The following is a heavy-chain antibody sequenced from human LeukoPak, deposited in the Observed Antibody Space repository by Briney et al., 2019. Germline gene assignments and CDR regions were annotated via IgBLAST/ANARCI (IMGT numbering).Heavy chain of an antibody. D-gene: IGHD5-18*01. CDR3: AREGRGYSYAFEY. V-gene: IGHV3-21*01. Sequence: GGSLRLSCAASGFTFSSCSMNWVRQAPGKGLEWVSSISSSSSYISYADSVKGRFTISRDNGQNTLYLQMNSLRAEDTAVYYCAREGRGYSYAFEYWGQGTLVTVSS. CDR2: ISSSSSYI. J-gene: IGHJ4*02. CDR1: GFTFSSCS.